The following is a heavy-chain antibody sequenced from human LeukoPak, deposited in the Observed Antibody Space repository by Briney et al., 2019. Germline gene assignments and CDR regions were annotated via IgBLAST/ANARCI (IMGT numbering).Heavy chain of an antibody. CDR1: GFTLSSFW. Sequence: PGGSLRLSCAASGFTLSSFWMSWVRQAPGKGLEWVANIKQDGNEKYYADSVEGRFTISRDNAKNSLYLQMNSLRAEDTAVYYCATIKVRANNYDTDGSEYWGQGTLVTVSS. J-gene: IGHJ4*02. D-gene: IGHD3-16*01. V-gene: IGHV3-7*05. CDR3: ATIKVRANNYDTDGSEY. CDR2: IKQDGNEK.